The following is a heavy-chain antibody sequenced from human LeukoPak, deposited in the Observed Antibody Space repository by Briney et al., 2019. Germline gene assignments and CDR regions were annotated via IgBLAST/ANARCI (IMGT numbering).Heavy chain of an antibody. CDR3: ARGAAATGDAFDI. J-gene: IGHJ3*02. CDR1: GGSISSGDYY. Sequence: SETLSLTCTVSGGSISSGDYYWSWIRQPPGKGLEWIGYIYYSGSTYYNPSLKSRVTISVDTSKNQFSLKLSSVTAADTAVYYCARGAAATGDAFDIWGQGTMVTVSS. D-gene: IGHD6-25*01. V-gene: IGHV4-30-4*08. CDR2: IYYSGST.